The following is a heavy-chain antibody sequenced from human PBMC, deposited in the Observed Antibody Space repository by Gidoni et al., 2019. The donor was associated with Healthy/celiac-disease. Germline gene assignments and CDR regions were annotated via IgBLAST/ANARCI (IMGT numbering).Heavy chain of an antibody. CDR2: IIPIFGTA. CDR1: GGTFSSYA. D-gene: IGHD4-17*01. V-gene: IGHV1-69*01. CDR3: ASLTLSYGRPYYYYGMDV. J-gene: IGHJ6*02. Sequence: QVQLVQSGAEVKKPGSSVKVSCKASGGTFSSYAISWVRQAPGQGLEWMGGIIPIFGTANYAQKFQGRVTITADESTSTAYMELSSLRSEDTAVYYCASLTLSYGRPYYYYGMDVWGQGTTVTVSS.